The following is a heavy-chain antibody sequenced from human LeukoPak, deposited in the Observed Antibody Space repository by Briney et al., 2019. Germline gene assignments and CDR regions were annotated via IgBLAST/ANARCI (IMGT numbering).Heavy chain of an antibody. CDR1: GGAFSSYA. V-gene: IGHV1-69*13. CDR3: AKDWPERDGYNALDY. CDR2: IIPIFGTA. J-gene: IGHJ4*02. Sequence: SVKVSCKASGGAFSSYAISWVRQAPGQGLEWMGGIIPIFGTANYAQKFQGRVTITADESTSTAYMELSSLRAEDTAVYYCAKDWPERDGYNALDYWGQGTLVTVSS. D-gene: IGHD5-24*01.